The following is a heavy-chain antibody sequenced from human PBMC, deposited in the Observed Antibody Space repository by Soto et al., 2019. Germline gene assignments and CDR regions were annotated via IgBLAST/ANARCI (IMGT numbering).Heavy chain of an antibody. CDR3: ASMGYHYGSGSYPLDY. D-gene: IGHD3-10*01. V-gene: IGHV1-2*04. J-gene: IGHJ4*02. CDR1: GYTFTGYY. Sequence: GASVKVSCKASGYTFTGYYMHWVRQAPGQGLEWMGWINPNSGGTNYAQKFQGWVTMTRDTSISTAYMELSRLRSDDTAVYYCASMGYHYGSGSYPLDYWGQGTLVTVSS. CDR2: INPNSGGT.